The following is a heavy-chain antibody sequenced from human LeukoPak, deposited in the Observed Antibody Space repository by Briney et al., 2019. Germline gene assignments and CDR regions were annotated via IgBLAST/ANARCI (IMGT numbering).Heavy chain of an antibody. CDR3: ARGRNFDRLGY. V-gene: IGHV4-34*01. Sequence: IGEINHSGSTNYNPSLKSRVTISVDTSKNQFSLKLSSVTAADTAVYYCARGRNFDRLGYWGQGTLVTVSS. J-gene: IGHJ4*02. D-gene: IGHD3-9*01. CDR2: INHSGST.